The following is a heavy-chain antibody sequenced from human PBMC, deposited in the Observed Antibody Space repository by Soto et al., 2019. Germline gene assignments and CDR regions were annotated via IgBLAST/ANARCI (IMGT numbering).Heavy chain of an antibody. CDR3: AREGVSDWYQNFDY. V-gene: IGHV6-1*01. CDR1: GDRVSSNSAA. J-gene: IGHJ4*02. CDR2: TYYRSKWYN. D-gene: IGHD3-9*01. Sequence: HSQTLSLTCGISGDRVSSNSAAWNWIRQSPSRGLEWLGRTYYRSKWYNDYAVSVKSRITINPDTSKNQFSLQLNSVTPEDTAVYYCAREGVSDWYQNFDYWGQGTLVTVSS.